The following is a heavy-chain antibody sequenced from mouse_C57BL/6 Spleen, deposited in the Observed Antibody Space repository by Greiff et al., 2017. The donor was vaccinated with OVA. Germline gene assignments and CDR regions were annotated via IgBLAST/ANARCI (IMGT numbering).Heavy chain of an antibody. CDR3: ARGLGGYAMDY. V-gene: IGHV5-17*01. J-gene: IGHJ4*01. Sequence: EVQVVESGGGLVKPGGSLKLSCAASGFTFSDYGMHWVRQAPEKGLEWVAYISSGSSTIYYADTVKGRFTISRDNAKNTLFLQMTSLRSEDTAMYYCARGLGGYAMDYWGQGTSVTVSS. D-gene: IGHD2-2*01. CDR1: GFTFSDYG. CDR2: ISSGSSTI.